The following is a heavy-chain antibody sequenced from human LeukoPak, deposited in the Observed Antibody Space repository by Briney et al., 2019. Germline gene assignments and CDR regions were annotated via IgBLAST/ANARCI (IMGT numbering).Heavy chain of an antibody. CDR3: ATAYNSGWSFDY. CDR1: GFTFSGYS. J-gene: IGHJ4*02. D-gene: IGHD6-19*01. CDR2: ISSSSFYI. Sequence: GGSLRLSCAPSGFTFSGYSMNWVRQAPGKGLEWVSSISSSSFYIYYVDSVKGRFTISRDNSKNTLYLQMNSLRTEDTAVYYCATAYNSGWSFDYWGQGTLVTVSS. V-gene: IGHV3-21*01.